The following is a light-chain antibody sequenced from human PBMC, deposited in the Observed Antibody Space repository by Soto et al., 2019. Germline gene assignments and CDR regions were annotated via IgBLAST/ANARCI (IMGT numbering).Light chain of an antibody. Sequence: QSVLTQPASVSGSPGQSITISCTGTSSDVGGYNYVSWYQQHPGKAPKLMIYEVSNRPSGVSHRFSGSKSGNTASLTISGLQAEDEADYYCSSYTGNNTPYVFXTGTKVTVL. CDR1: SSDVGGYNY. V-gene: IGLV2-14*01. CDR3: SSYTGNNTPYV. CDR2: EVS. J-gene: IGLJ1*01.